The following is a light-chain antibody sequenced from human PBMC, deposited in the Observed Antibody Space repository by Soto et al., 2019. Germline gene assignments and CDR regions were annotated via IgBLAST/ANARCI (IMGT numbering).Light chain of an antibody. Sequence: EIVLTQSPATLSLSPGARATLSCRASPSVTNYLAWYQQKPGQAPRLVIYGAFNRATGIPARFSGSGSGTDFTLTISSLEPEDFAVYYCQQRNIWPPVTFGQGTRLEI. CDR3: QQRNIWPPVT. CDR2: GAF. V-gene: IGKV3-11*01. J-gene: IGKJ5*01. CDR1: PSVTNY.